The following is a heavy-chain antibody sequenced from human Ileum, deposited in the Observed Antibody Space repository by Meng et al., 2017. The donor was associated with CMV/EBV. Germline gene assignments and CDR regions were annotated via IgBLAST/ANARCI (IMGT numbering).Heavy chain of an antibody. CDR1: AYIFSRDS. CDR2: MNPSGRSS. V-gene: IGHV1-46*01. J-gene: IGHJ5*02. CDR3: VVTACSSDSCYPAS. D-gene: IGHD2-21*02. Sequence: SAYIFSRDSFHGVRQAPGEGLEWMGLMNPSGRSSSCAQKFRGRVTMTTDPSTSTVYMEVSSLGSEDTAVYYCVVTACSSDSCYPASWGQGTLVTVSS.